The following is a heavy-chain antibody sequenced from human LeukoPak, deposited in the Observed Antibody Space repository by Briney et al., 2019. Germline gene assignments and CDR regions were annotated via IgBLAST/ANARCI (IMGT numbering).Heavy chain of an antibody. CDR2: ISAYNGNT. D-gene: IGHD5-18*01. V-gene: IGHV1-18*01. CDR3: ARGVADVNSYGYLTNFDY. Sequence: ASVKVSCKASGYTFTSYGISWVRQAPGQGLEWMGWISAYNGNTNYAQKLQGRVTMATDTSTSTAYMELRSLRSDDTAVYYCARGVADVNSYGYLTNFDYWGQGTLVTVSS. CDR1: GYTFTSYG. J-gene: IGHJ4*02.